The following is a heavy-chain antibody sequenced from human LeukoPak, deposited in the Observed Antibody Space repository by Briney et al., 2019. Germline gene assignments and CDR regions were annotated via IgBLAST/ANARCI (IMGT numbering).Heavy chain of an antibody. CDR1: GFTFSSYG. D-gene: IGHD3-22*01. Sequence: GGSLRLSCAASGFTFSSYGMHWVRQAPGKGLEWVAFIRYDGSNKYYADSVKGRFTISRDNSKNTLYLQMNSLRAEDTAVYYCAKGYHYYDSSGYYTDDYWGQGTPVTVSS. J-gene: IGHJ4*02. CDR2: IRYDGSNK. CDR3: AKGYHYYDSSGYYTDDY. V-gene: IGHV3-30*02.